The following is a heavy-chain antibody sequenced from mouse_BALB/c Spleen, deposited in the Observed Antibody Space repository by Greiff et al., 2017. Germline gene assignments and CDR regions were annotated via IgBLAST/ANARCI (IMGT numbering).Heavy chain of an antibody. CDR3: ARDKGRYDVWFAY. CDR1: GFSLTGYG. J-gene: IGHJ3*01. Sequence: VQLKESGPGLVAPSQSLSITCTVSGFSLTGYGVNWVRQPPGKGLEWLGMIWGDGSTDYNSALKSRLSISKDNSKSQVFLKMNSLQTDDTARYYCARDKGRYDVWFAYWGQGTLVTVSA. V-gene: IGHV2-6-7*01. D-gene: IGHD2-14*01. CDR2: IWGDGST.